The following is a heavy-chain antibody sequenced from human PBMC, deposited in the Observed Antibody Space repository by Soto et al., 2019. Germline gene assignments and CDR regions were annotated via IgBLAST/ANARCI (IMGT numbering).Heavy chain of an antibody. CDR1: GYTFTSYG. V-gene: IGHV1-18*01. Sequence: QVHLVQSGAEVKKPGASVKVSCKGSGYTFTSYGITWVRQAPGQGLAWMGWISAHNGNTDYAQKLQGRVTVTRDTSTSTAYMELRILRSDDTAVYYCARGRYGDYWGQGALVTVSS. D-gene: IGHD1-1*01. CDR2: ISAHNGNT. CDR3: ARGRYGDY. J-gene: IGHJ4*02.